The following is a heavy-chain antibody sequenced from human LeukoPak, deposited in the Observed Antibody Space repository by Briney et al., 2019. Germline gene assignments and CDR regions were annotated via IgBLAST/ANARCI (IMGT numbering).Heavy chain of an antibody. J-gene: IGHJ4*02. CDR1: GYTFTNYY. CDR3: ARALGYCSSTSCYTLAY. CDR2: INPSGGGT. V-gene: IGHV1-46*01. Sequence: GASVKVSCKASGYTFTNYYMHWVRQAPGQGLEWMGVINPSGGGTSYAQQFQGRVTMTRDTSTSTVYMELSRLRSEDTAVYYCARALGYCSSTSCYTLAYWGQGTLVTVSS. D-gene: IGHD2-2*02.